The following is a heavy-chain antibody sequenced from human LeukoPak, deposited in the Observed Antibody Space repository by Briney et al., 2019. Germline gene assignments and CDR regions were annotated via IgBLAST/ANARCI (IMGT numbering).Heavy chain of an antibody. V-gene: IGHV4-38-2*02. J-gene: IGHJ4*02. CDR3: ARVGATRENFDY. CDR1: VYSLSSGYY. CDR2: IHHIGST. Sequence: SETLSLTCTVSVYSLSSGYYWGWIRQPPGKGREWIGSIHHIGSTYYNPSPKGRATISVDTSKNQFSLKLSSVTAADTAVYYCARVGATRENFDYWGQGTLVTVSS. D-gene: IGHD1-26*01.